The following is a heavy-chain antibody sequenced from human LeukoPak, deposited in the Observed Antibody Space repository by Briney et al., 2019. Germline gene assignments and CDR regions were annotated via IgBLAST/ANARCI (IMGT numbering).Heavy chain of an antibody. D-gene: IGHD3-3*01. J-gene: IGHJ4*02. CDR1: GGSFSGYY. CDR3: ARKRADYDFWSGYFAY. V-gene: IGHV4-34*01. CDR2: INHSGST. Sequence: SETLSLTCAVYGGSFSGYYWSWIRQPPGKGLEWIGEINHSGSTNYNPSLKSRVTISVDTSKNQFSLELSSVTAADTAVYYCARKRADYDFWSGYFAYWGQGTLVTVSS.